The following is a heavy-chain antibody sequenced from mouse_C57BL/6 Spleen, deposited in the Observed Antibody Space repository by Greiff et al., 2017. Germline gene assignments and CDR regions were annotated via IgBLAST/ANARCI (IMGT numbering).Heavy chain of an antibody. Sequence: QVQLQQPGAELVKPGASVKMSCKASGYTFTSYWITWVKQRPGQGLEWIGDIYPGSGSTNYTEKFKSKATLTVDTSSSTAYMQLSSRTSEDSAVYYCARYDYDYDGAWFAYWGQGTLVTVSA. J-gene: IGHJ3*01. CDR2: IYPGSGST. V-gene: IGHV1-55*01. CDR3: ARYDYDYDGAWFAY. CDR1: GYTFTSYW. D-gene: IGHD2-4*01.